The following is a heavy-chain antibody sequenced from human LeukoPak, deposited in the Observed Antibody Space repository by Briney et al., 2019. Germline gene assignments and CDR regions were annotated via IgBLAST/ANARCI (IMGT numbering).Heavy chain of an antibody. CDR1: GFTFSSYW. V-gene: IGHV3-7*01. J-gene: IGHJ3*02. D-gene: IGHD1-14*01. CDR2: IKQDESEK. Sequence: PGGSLRLSCAASGFTFSSYWMNWVRQAPGKGLEWVANIKQDESEKYYVDSVKGRFTISRDNPKNTLYLQMNSLRAEDTAVYHCAKFRHKPDDAFDIWGQGTMVTVSS. CDR3: AKFRHKPDDAFDI.